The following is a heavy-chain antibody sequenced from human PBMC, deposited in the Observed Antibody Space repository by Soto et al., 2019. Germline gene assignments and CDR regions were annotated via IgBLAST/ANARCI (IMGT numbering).Heavy chain of an antibody. V-gene: IGHV4-34*01. CDR3: ARARGYCSGTSCYCYYSMDV. Sequence: SETLSLTCAVYGGSFCGYYWSWIRQPPGKGLEWIGEINHSGSTNYNPSLKSRVTITVDTSKNQFSLKLSSVTAADTAVHYCARARGYCSGTSCYCYYSMDVWGQGTTVTVSS. D-gene: IGHD2-2*01. CDR2: INHSGST. CDR1: GGSFCGYY. J-gene: IGHJ6*02.